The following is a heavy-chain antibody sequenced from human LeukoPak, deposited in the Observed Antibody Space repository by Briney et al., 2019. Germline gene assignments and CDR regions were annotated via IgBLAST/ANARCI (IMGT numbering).Heavy chain of an antibody. D-gene: IGHD3-3*01. Sequence: SETLSLTCAVYGGSFSGYYWSWIRQPPGKGLEWIGEINHSGSTNYNPSLKSRVTISVDTSKNQFSLKLSSVTAADTAVYYCARGRNRDFWSGYLLYYYYMDVWGKGTTVTVSS. CDR1: GGSFSGYY. CDR3: ARGRNRDFWSGYLLYYYYMDV. V-gene: IGHV4-34*01. J-gene: IGHJ6*03. CDR2: INHSGST.